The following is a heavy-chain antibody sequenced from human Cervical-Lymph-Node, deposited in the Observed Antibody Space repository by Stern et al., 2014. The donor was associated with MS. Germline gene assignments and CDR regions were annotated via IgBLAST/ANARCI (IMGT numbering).Heavy chain of an antibody. J-gene: IGHJ6*02. CDR3: ARDGQDLVPYGMDV. D-gene: IGHD6-13*01. V-gene: IGHV3-33*01. CDR1: GFTFSRHA. CDR2: IWYDGSNK. Sequence: QLVQSGGGVVQPGTSLRLSCEVSGFTFSRHAMHWVRQAPGRGLEWVSQIWYDGSNKYYADSVKGRFTISRDNSKNTVFLQMNSLRAEDTAVYYCARDGQDLVPYGMDVWGQGTTVTVSS.